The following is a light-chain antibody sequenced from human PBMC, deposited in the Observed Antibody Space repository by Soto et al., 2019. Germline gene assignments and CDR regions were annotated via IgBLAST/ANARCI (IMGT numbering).Light chain of an antibody. CDR3: QQRSSWLT. CDR1: QSVSSY. V-gene: IGKV3-11*01. CDR2: DAS. J-gene: IGKJ4*01. Sequence: ETVLTQSPATLSLSPGERATLSCRASQSVSSYLAWYQQKPGQAPRLLIYDASNRATGIPARFSGSGSGTDFTLTISSLEPEDFAVYYCQQRSSWLTFGGGTKVEIK.